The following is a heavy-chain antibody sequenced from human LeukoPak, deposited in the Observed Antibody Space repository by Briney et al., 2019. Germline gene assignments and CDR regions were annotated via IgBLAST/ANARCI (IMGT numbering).Heavy chain of an antibody. D-gene: IGHD3-10*01. CDR3: ARSTRFDGSGSYYNLYYFDY. J-gene: IGHJ4*02. CDR2: ISSSSSTI. V-gene: IGHV3-48*01. Sequence: GGSLRLSCAASGFTFSSYSMNWVRQAPGKGLEWVSYISSSSSTIYYADSVKGRFTISRDNAKNSLYLQMSSLRAEDTAVYYCARSTRFDGSGSYYNLYYFDYWGQGTLVTVSS. CDR1: GFTFSSYS.